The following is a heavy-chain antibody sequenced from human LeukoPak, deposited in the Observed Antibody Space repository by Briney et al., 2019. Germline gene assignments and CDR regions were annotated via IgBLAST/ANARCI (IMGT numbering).Heavy chain of an antibody. Sequence: GGSLRLSCAASGFTFSDTWMHWVRQAPGEGLEWVSYISSSGSTIYYADSVKGRFTISRDNAKNSLYLHMNSLRAEDTAVYYCARGDYGGYSFFDYWGQGTLVTVSS. CDR1: GFTFSDTW. CDR2: ISSSGSTI. CDR3: ARGDYGGYSFFDY. J-gene: IGHJ4*02. D-gene: IGHD4-23*01. V-gene: IGHV3-11*04.